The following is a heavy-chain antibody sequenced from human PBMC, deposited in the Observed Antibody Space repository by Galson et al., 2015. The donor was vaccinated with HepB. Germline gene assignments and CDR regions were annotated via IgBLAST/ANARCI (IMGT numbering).Heavy chain of an antibody. Sequence: SVKVSCKASGYTFTSYAMHWVRQAPGQRLEWMGWINAGNGNTKYSQKFQGRVTITRDTSASTAYMELSGLRSEDTAVYYCAREGLAYCGGDCYSGYWGQGTLVTVSS. V-gene: IGHV1-3*01. CDR2: INAGNGNT. D-gene: IGHD2-21*02. CDR1: GYTFTSYA. CDR3: AREGLAYCGGDCYSGY. J-gene: IGHJ4*02.